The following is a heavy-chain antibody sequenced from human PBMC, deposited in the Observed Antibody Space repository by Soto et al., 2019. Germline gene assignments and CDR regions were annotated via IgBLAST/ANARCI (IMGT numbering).Heavy chain of an antibody. Sequence: EVQLVESGGGLVQPGGSLRLSCAASGFTFSSYSMNWVRQAPGKGLEWVSYISSSGSTIYYADSVRGRFTISRDNAKNLLDLQMNSLRDEDTGGYYCARTGYRRVEYWGQGTLVTVSS. J-gene: IGHJ4*02. CDR2: ISSSGSTI. CDR3: ARTGYRRVEY. V-gene: IGHV3-48*02. CDR1: GFTFSSYS. D-gene: IGHD5-12*01.